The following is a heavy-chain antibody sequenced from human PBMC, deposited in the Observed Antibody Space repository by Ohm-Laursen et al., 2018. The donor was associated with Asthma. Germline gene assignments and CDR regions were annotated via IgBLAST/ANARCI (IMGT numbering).Heavy chain of an antibody. CDR3: AREAYYYESSGQQTDY. D-gene: IGHD3-22*01. CDR2: ISYDGSNK. V-gene: IGHV3-30*03. CDR1: GFTFSSYG. Sequence: SLRLSCAASGFTFSSYGMHWVRQAPGKGLEWVAVISYDGSNKYYADSVKGRFTISRDNSKNTLYLQMNSLRAEDTAVYYCAREAYYYESSGQQTDYWGQGTLVTVSS. J-gene: IGHJ4*02.